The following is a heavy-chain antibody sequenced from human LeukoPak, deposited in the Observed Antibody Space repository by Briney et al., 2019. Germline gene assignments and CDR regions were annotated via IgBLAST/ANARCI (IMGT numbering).Heavy chain of an antibody. D-gene: IGHD3-10*01. Sequence: SGGSLRLSCAASGFNFSRAWMSWVRQAPGKGLEWVGRIKSKSDGGTTDYAAPVKGRFTISRDDSKNTLFLQVNSLKIEDTAVYYCTTVTLRPVGLWGQGTLVTVSS. CDR3: TTVTLRPVGL. J-gene: IGHJ4*02. CDR1: GFNFSRAW. V-gene: IGHV3-15*05. CDR2: IKSKSDGGTT.